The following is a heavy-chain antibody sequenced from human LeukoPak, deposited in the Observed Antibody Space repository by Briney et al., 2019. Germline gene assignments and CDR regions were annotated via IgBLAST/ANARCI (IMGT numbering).Heavy chain of an antibody. V-gene: IGHV4-34*01. J-gene: IGHJ6*03. D-gene: IGHD2-15*01. CDR2: INHSGST. CDR3: ARIGDIGCSGGSCYSSYYYMDV. Sequence: SETLSLTCAVYGGSFSGYYWSWIRQPPGKGLEWIGEINHSGSTNYNPSLKSRVTMSVDTSKNQFSLKLSSVTAADTAVYYCARIGDIGCSGGSCYSSYYYMDVWGKGTTVTISS. CDR1: GGSFSGYY.